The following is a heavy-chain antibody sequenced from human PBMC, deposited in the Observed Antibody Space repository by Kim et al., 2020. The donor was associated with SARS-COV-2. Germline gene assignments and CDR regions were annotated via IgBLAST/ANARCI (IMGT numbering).Heavy chain of an antibody. CDR2: ISYDGSNK. J-gene: IGHJ4*02. V-gene: IGHV3-30-3*01. D-gene: IGHD6-13*01. CDR1: GFTFSSYA. CDR3: ARERYSSSQGFDY. Sequence: GGSLRLSCAASGFTFSSYAMHWVRQAPGKGLEWVAVISYDGSNKYYADSVKGRFTISRDNSKNTLYLQMNSLRAEDTAVYYCARERYSSSQGFDYWGQGTLVTVSS.